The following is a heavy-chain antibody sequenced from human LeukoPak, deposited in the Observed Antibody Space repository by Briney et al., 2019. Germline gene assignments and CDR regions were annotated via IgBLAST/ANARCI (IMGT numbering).Heavy chain of an antibody. CDR1: GGTFSNYA. CDR2: IIPIFGTA. Sequence: SVKVSCKASGGTFSNYAISWVRQAPGQGLEWMGRIIPIFGTANYAQKFQGRVTITTDESTSTAYMELSSLRSEGTAVYYCARDLVGATNGYFDYWGQGTLVTVAS. V-gene: IGHV1-69*05. J-gene: IGHJ4*02. CDR3: ARDLVGATNGYFDY. D-gene: IGHD1-26*01.